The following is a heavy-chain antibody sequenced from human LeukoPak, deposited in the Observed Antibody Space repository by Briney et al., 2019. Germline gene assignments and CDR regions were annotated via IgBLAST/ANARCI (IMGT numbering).Heavy chain of an antibody. CDR2: ISGSGGST. V-gene: IGHV3-23*01. CDR1: GFTFSSYA. Sequence: GGSLRLSCAASGFTFSSYAMSWVRQAPGKGLEWVSAISGSGGSTYYADSVKGRFTISRDNSKNTLYLQMNSLRAEDTAVYYCARDCLLPGIAVAGQINYYYYYGMDVWGQGTTVTVSS. CDR3: ARDCLLPGIAVAGQINYYYYYGMDV. D-gene: IGHD6-19*01. J-gene: IGHJ6*02.